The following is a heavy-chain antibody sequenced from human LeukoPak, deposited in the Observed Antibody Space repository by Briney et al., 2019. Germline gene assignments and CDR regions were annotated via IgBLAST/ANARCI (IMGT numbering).Heavy chain of an antibody. CDR1: GGSISSYY. CDR3: ARHWDFWSGYYGFGFDP. D-gene: IGHD3-3*01. J-gene: IGHJ5*02. V-gene: IGHV4-59*08. CDR2: IYYSGST. Sequence: PSETLSLTCTVSGGSISSYYRSWIRQPPGKGLEWIGYIYYSGSTNYNPSLKSRVTISVDTSKNQFSLKLSSVTAADTAVYYCARHWDFWSGYYGFGFDPWGQGTLVTVSS.